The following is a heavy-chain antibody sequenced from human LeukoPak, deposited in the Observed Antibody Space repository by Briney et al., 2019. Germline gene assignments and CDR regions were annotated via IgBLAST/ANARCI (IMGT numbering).Heavy chain of an antibody. D-gene: IGHD1-26*01. J-gene: IGHJ5*02. Sequence: AETLSLTCAVYGGSFSGYYWSWLRQPPGKGLEWIGEINHSGSNNYNPSLKSRVPILLDTSKNQSSLKLSSVAAAATAVYYFARAGVGARRAHTFVPWGQGTLVTVSS. CDR3: ARAGVGARRAHTFVP. V-gene: IGHV4-34*01. CDR2: INHSGSN. CDR1: GGSFSGYY.